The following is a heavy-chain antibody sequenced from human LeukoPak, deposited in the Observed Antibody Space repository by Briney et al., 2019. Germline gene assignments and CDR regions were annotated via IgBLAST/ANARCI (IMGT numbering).Heavy chain of an antibody. J-gene: IGHJ4*02. CDR1: GFTFSSYV. CDR3: AKDFRIGYSAHFDY. D-gene: IGHD2-21*01. Sequence: GGSLRLSCAASGFTFSSYVMSWVRQAPGKGMEWVSTISGSGGSTYYADSVKGRFTISRDNSKNTLYLQMNSLRAEDMAVYYCAKDFRIGYSAHFDYWGQGALVTVSS. V-gene: IGHV3-23*01. CDR2: ISGSGGST.